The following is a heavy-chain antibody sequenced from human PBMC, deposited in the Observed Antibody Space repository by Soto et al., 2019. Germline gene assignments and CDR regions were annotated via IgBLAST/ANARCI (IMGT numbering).Heavy chain of an antibody. D-gene: IGHD2-15*01. J-gene: IGHJ4*02. CDR3: ARDYCSGGSCYSGTFDY. Sequence: GGSLRLSCAASGFTVSSNYMSWVRQAPGKGLEWVSVIYSGGSTYYADSVKGRFTISRDNSKNTLYLQMNSLRAEDTAVYYCARDYCSGGSCYSGTFDYWGQGTLVTVSS. CDR1: GFTVSSNY. CDR2: IYSGGST. V-gene: IGHV3-53*01.